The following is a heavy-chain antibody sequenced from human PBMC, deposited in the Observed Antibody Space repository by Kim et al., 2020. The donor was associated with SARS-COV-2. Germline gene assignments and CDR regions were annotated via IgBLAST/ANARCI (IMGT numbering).Heavy chain of an antibody. J-gene: IGHJ4*02. CDR2: VYYTGSF. V-gene: IGHV4-59*01. Sequence: SETLSLTCTVSGGSISSYYWSWIRQPPGKGLEWIGYVYYTGSFNYNPSLKSRVTISVDTSENQFSLELSSLTAADTAVYYCARAQRGWEWLAFDYWGQGTLVAVSS. CDR3: ARAQRGWEWLAFDY. CDR1: GGSISSYY. D-gene: IGHD6-19*01.